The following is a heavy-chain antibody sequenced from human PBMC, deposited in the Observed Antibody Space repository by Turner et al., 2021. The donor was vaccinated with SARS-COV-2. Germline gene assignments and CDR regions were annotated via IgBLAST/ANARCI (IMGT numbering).Heavy chain of an antibody. V-gene: IGHV3-23*01. Sequence: EVQLLASGGGLVQPGGSLRLSCAASGFTFSSYAMSWVRQAPGKWLEWVSAISSSGGITYYANSVKGRFTISRDNSKNTLYLQMNSLRAEDTAVYYCAKGHSGYDLFFDYWGQGTLVTVSS. CDR2: ISSSGGIT. D-gene: IGHD5-12*01. CDR1: GFTFSSYA. J-gene: IGHJ4*02. CDR3: AKGHSGYDLFFDY.